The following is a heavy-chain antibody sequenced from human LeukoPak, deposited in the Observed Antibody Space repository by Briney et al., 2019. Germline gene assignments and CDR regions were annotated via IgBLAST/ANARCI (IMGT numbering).Heavy chain of an antibody. Sequence: GGSLRLSCAASGFTFSGSAMHWVRQASGKGLEWVGRIRSKANSYATAYAASVKGRFTISRDDSKNTAYLQMNSLRAEDTAVYYCAKDYDFWSGYYIHDAFDIWGQGTMVTVSS. J-gene: IGHJ3*02. CDR2: IRSKANSYAT. CDR3: AKDYDFWSGYYIHDAFDI. D-gene: IGHD3-3*01. V-gene: IGHV3-73*01. CDR1: GFTFSGSA.